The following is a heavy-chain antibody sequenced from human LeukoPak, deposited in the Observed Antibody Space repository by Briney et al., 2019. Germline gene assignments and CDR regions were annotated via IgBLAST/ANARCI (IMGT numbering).Heavy chain of an antibody. Sequence: SETLSLTCAVYGGSFSGYYWSWIRQPPGKGLEWIGEINHSGSTNYNPSLKSRVTISVDTSKNQLSLKLSSVTAADTAVYYCARGLRATTVTHYYYGMDVWGKGTTVTVSS. V-gene: IGHV4-34*01. D-gene: IGHD5-12*01. J-gene: IGHJ6*04. CDR3: ARGLRATTVTHYYYGMDV. CDR2: INHSGST. CDR1: GGSFSGYY.